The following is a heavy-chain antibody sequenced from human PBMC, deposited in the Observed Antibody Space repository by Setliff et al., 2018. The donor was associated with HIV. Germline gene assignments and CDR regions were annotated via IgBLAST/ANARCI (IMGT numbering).Heavy chain of an antibody. CDR1: GGSISSSSYY. V-gene: IGHV4-39*07. J-gene: IGHJ1*01. D-gene: IGHD4-17*01. CDR3: VTGPARGLRYFQF. Sequence: PSETLSLTCTVSGGSISSSSYYWGWIRQPPGKGLEWIGNIYYSGSTYYNPSLKSRVTISVATSKKQFSLRLKSVTAADTAIYFCVTGPARGLRYFQFWGQGTLVTVSS. CDR2: IYYSGST.